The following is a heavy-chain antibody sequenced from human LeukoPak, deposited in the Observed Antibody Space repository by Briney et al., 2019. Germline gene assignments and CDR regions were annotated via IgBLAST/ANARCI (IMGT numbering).Heavy chain of an antibody. CDR2: ISGSGGST. V-gene: IGHV3-23*01. J-gene: IGHJ4*02. CDR3: AKGSGWYV. D-gene: IGHD6-19*01. CDR1: GFTLSSSS. Sequence: GGSLRLSCAASGFTLSSSSMSWVRQAPGKGLEWVSVISGSGGSTDYADSVKGRFTISRDNSKNTLYLQINSLRAEDTAVYYCAKGSGWYVWGQGTLVTVSS.